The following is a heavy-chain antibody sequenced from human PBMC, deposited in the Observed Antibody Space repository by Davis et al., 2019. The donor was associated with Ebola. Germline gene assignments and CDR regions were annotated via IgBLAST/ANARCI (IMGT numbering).Heavy chain of an antibody. Sequence: PSETLSLTCTVSGGSISSYYWSWIRQPPGKGLEWIGYVYYSGNTKYNPSLKSRVTISVDTSKTQFSLKLSSVTAADTAVYYCARGGNWFDPWGQGTLVTVSS. CDR1: GGSISSYY. CDR2: VYYSGNT. V-gene: IGHV4-59*01. J-gene: IGHJ5*02. CDR3: ARGGNWFDP.